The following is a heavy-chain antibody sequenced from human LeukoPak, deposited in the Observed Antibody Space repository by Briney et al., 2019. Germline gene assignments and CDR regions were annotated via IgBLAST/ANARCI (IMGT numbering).Heavy chain of an antibody. CDR2: IYYSGST. Sequence: SETLSLTCTVSGGSISSYYWSWIRQPPGKGLEWIGYIYYSGSTNYNPSLKSRVTISVDTSKNQFSLKLSSVTAADTAVYYCARGYGSGATRFFAFDIWGQGTMVTVSS. CDR3: ARGYGSGATRFFAFDI. D-gene: IGHD3-10*01. V-gene: IGHV4-59*01. J-gene: IGHJ3*02. CDR1: GGSISSYY.